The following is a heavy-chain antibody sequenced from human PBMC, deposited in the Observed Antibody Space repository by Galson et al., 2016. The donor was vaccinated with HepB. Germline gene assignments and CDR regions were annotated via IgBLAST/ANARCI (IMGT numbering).Heavy chain of an antibody. CDR1: AGSIRGYF. CDR3: ARFLGSGSRYFDF. V-gene: IGHV4-59*01. J-gene: IGHJ4*02. Sequence: TLSLTCTVSAGSIRGYFWSWIRQPPGRGLEWIAYIASSGEINYNPSLKSRVTMPLDTSKNQFSLRLSSVTAADTAVYYCARFLGSGSRYFDFWGQGTLVTVSS. D-gene: IGHD3-10*01. CDR2: IASSGEI.